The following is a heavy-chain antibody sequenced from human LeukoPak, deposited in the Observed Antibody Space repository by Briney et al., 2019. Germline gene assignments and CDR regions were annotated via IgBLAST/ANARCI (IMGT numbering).Heavy chain of an antibody. J-gene: IGHJ5*02. CDR3: ARDGVPAASTYNWFDP. Sequence: SETLSLTCSVSGASISGGTYYWGWIRQPPGKGLEWIGSIYYTGSTYDNPSLKSRVTISVDTSKNQFSLKLSSVTAADTAVYYCARDGVPAASTYNWFDPWGQGTLVTVSS. D-gene: IGHD2-2*01. CDR2: IYYTGST. CDR1: GASISGGTYY. V-gene: IGHV4-39*02.